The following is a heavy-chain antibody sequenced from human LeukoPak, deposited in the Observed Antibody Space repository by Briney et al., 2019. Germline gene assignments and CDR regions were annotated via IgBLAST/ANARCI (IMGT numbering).Heavy chain of an antibody. J-gene: IGHJ6*03. CDR3: AREMITMIDYYYMDV. V-gene: IGHV1-69*05. CDR2: IIPIFSTA. CDR1: GGTFSSYA. D-gene: IGHD3-22*01. Sequence: SVKVSCKASGGTFSSYAISWVRQAPGQGLEWMGRIIPIFSTANYAQKFQGRVTITTDESTSTAYMELSSLRSEDTAVYYCAREMITMIDYYYMDVWGKGTTVTVSS.